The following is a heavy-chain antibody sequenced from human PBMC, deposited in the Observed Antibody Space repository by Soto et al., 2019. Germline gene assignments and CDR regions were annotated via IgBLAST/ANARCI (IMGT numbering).Heavy chain of an antibody. J-gene: IGHJ4*02. CDR3: AISRIAVAGKRFDY. D-gene: IGHD6-19*01. Sequence: QVQLQQWGAGLLKPSETLSLTCAVYGGSFSGYYWSWIRQPPGKGLEWIGEINHSGSTNYNPSLKERGTQLRNPSKNQFSLKLSSVTAADTAVYYCAISRIAVAGKRFDYWGQGTLVTVSS. V-gene: IGHV4-34*01. CDR2: INHSGST. CDR1: GGSFSGYY.